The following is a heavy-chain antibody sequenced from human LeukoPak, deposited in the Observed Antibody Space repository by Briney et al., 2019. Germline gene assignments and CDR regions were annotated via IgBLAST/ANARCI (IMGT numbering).Heavy chain of an antibody. J-gene: IGHJ4*02. CDR2: IYTSGST. CDR1: GGSISSGSYY. D-gene: IGHD6-13*01. CDR3: ARARQQLARYYFDY. V-gene: IGHV4-61*02. Sequence: SQTLSLTCTVSGGSISSGSYYWSWIRQPAGKGLEWIVRIYTSGSTNYNPSLKSRVTISVDTSKNQFSLKLSSVTTADTAVYYCARARQQLARYYFDYWGQGTLVTVSS.